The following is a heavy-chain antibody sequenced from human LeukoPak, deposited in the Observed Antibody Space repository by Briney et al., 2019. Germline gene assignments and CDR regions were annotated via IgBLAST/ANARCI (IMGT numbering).Heavy chain of an antibody. J-gene: IGHJ4*02. V-gene: IGHV3-33*06. CDR2: IWYDGSNK. D-gene: IGHD2-21*02. Sequence: GGSLRLSCAASGFTFSSYGMHWVRKAPGKGLEWVAVIWYDGSNKYYADSVKGRFTISRDNSKNTLYLQMNSLRAEDTAVYYCAKWNCGGDCYYGYWGRGTLVTVSS. CDR3: AKWNCGGDCYYGY. CDR1: GFTFSSYG.